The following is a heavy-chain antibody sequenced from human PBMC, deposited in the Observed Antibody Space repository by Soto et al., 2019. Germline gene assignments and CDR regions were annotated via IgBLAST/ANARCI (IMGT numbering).Heavy chain of an antibody. CDR2: VSASTGNT. CDR1: GFSFSTYA. CDR3: AKDSRHYRSSWYGDFDS. Sequence: EVQLLESGGGLVQPGGSLRLSCAASGFSFSTYAMSWVRQAPGKGLEWVSGVSASTGNTYYADSVKGRFTISRDNAKNTLYLQMSSLRAEDTALYYCAKDSRHYRSSWYGDFDSWGQGTLVTVSS. J-gene: IGHJ4*02. V-gene: IGHV3-23*01. D-gene: IGHD6-13*01.